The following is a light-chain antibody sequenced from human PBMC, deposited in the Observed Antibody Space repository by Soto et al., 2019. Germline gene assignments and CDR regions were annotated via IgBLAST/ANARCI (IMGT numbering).Light chain of an antibody. J-gene: IGKJ2*01. V-gene: IGKV3-20*01. CDR2: DTS. CDR1: QSVSIK. Sequence: MVMKHSPASLSVSPWERSTIYVRASQSVSIKLAWYQQKPGQAPRLLIYDTSSRATGIPDRFSGSGSGTDFTLTISRLEPEDFAVYFCHQYGSSLGTFGQGTK. CDR3: HQYGSSLGT.